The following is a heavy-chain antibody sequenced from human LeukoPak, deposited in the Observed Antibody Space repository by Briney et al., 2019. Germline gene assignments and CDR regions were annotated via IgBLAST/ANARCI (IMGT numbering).Heavy chain of an antibody. V-gene: IGHV4-4*07. Sequence: SETLSLTCTVSGGSISSYYWSWIRQPAGKGLEWIGRIYTSGSTNYNPSLKSRVTMSVDTSKNQFSLKLNSVTAADTTVYYCARLPRRPPNWFAPWGQGPLVPFSS. CDR3: ARLPRRPPNWFAP. J-gene: IGHJ5*02. CDR1: GGSISSYY. CDR2: IYTSGST.